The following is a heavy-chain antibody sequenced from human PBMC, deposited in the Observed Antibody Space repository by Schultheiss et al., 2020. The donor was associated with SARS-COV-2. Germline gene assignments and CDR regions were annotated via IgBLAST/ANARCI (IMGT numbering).Heavy chain of an antibody. CDR3: AKDSGISNL. CDR1: GFTFSSYG. Sequence: GGSLRLSCAASGFTFSSYGMHWVRQAPGKGLEWVAVISYDGSNKYYADSVKGRFTISRDNAKNSLYLQMNSLRAEDTAVYYCAKDSGISNLWGRGTLVTVSS. J-gene: IGHJ2*01. V-gene: IGHV3-30*12. D-gene: IGHD3-10*01. CDR2: ISYDGSNK.